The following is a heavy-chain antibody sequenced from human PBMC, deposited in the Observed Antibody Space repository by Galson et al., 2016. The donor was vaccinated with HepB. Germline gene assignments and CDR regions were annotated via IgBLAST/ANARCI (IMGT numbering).Heavy chain of an antibody. CDR3: AKDGRSGYPPSYFAGYYFDY. Sequence: SLRLSCAASGFSFSNSGMSWVRQAPGKGLEWVSAISGSGGSTYYAGSVKGRFTISRDNSKNTLYLQMNSLRAEDTAVYYCAKDGRSGYPPSYFAGYYFDYWGQGTLVTVSS. CDR2: ISGSGGST. J-gene: IGHJ4*02. V-gene: IGHV3-23*01. D-gene: IGHD1-26*01. CDR1: GFSFSNSG.